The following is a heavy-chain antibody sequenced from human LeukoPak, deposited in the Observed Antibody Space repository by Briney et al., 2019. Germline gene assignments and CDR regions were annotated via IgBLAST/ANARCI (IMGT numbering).Heavy chain of an antibody. CDR3: AKETTVTTSVDY. J-gene: IGHJ4*02. CDR1: GFTFSSYS. CDR2: ISSSSSYI. Sequence: GGSLRLSCAASGFTFSSYSMNWVRQAPGKGLEWVSSISSSSSYIYYADSVKGRFTISRDNAKNSLYLQMNSLRTEDTALYYCAKETTVTTSVDYWGQGTLVTVSS. V-gene: IGHV3-21*04. D-gene: IGHD4-17*01.